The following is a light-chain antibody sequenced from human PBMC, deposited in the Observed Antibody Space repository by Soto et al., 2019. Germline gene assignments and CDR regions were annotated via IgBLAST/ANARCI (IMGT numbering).Light chain of an antibody. V-gene: IGKV3-20*01. CDR2: GAS. J-gene: IGKJ1*01. Sequence: GLSQSPGTLSLSTGERATLSCRASQSVTSNYLAWYQQKPGQAPRLLIFGASIRDTGIPDRFSGRGSGTVFTLTISRLEPEDFAVYYCQQYGSSPGTFGPGTKVDIK. CDR3: QQYGSSPGT. CDR1: QSVTSNY.